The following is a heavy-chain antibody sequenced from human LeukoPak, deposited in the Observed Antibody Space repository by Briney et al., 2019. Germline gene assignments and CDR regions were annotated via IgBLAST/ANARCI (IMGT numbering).Heavy chain of an antibody. D-gene: IGHD6-13*01. CDR3: TSKGTVIAAAGTQTSNY. CDR2: IRSKANSYAA. J-gene: IGHJ4*02. CDR1: GFTFSGSA. V-gene: IGHV3-73*01. Sequence: AGGSLRLSCSASGFTFSGSAMQWGRQASGKGLEWVGRIRSKANSYAAAYAAAVKGMFTVPRYDSNNTAYLQMNSLKAEDTAGYYCTSKGTVIAAAGTQTSNYWGQGTLVTVSS.